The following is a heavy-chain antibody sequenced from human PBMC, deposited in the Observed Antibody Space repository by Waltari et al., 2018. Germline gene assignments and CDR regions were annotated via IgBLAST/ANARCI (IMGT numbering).Heavy chain of an antibody. J-gene: IGHJ5*02. V-gene: IGHV4-31*03. D-gene: IGHD4-4*01. CDR2: IYYSGST. Sequence: QVQLQESGPGLVKPSQTLSLTCTVPGCSIRSGGYYWSWIRQHPGKGLEWIGYIYYSGSTYYNPSLKSRVTISVDTSKNQFSLKLSSVTAADTAVYYCARGLQGSYNWFDPWGQGTLVTVSS. CDR3: ARGLQGSYNWFDP. CDR1: GCSIRSGGYY.